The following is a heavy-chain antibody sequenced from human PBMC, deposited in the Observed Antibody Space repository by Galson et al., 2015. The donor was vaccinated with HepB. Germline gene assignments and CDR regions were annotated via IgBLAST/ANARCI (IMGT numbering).Heavy chain of an antibody. CDR3: ARLNPGYSSSWYSY. J-gene: IGHJ4*02. D-gene: IGHD6-13*01. CDR1: GGSISSSSYY. Sequence: SLTCTVSGGSISSSSYYWGWIRQPPGKGLEWIGSIYYSGSTYYNPSLKSRVTISVDTSKNQFSLKLSSVTAADTAVYYCARLNPGYSSSWYSYWGQGTLVTVSS. V-gene: IGHV4-39*01. CDR2: IYYSGST.